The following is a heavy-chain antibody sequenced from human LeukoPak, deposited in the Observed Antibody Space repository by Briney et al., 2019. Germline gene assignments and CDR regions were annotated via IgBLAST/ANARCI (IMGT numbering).Heavy chain of an antibody. Sequence: PGGSLRLSCAASGFTFSDYYMSWIRQAPGKGLEWVSYISSGGSTIYYADSVKGRFTISRDNAKNSLYLQMNSLRAEDTAVYYCACYYGSGSYYNSGAFDIWGRGTMVTVSS. V-gene: IGHV3-11*04. D-gene: IGHD3-10*01. CDR2: ISSGGSTI. CDR3: ACYYGSGSYYNSGAFDI. J-gene: IGHJ3*02. CDR1: GFTFSDYY.